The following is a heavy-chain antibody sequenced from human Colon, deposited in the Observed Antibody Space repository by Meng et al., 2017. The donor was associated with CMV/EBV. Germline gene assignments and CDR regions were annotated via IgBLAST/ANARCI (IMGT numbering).Heavy chain of an antibody. Sequence: GGSLRLSCATSGIPFITAWMSWVRQAPGKGLEWVGHIKSGGSGGTTDYAAPVKGRFTISRDDSKNTLYLEMNSLKVEDSAIYYCVTEKGGCATTSCWAFDYWGQGALVTVSS. V-gene: IGHV3-15*01. CDR2: IKSGGSGGTT. D-gene: IGHD2-2*01. CDR3: VTEKGGCATTSCWAFDY. J-gene: IGHJ4*02. CDR1: GIPFITAW.